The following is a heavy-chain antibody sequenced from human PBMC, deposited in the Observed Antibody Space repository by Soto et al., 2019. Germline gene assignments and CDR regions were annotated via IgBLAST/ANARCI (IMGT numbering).Heavy chain of an antibody. CDR3: ARGERLYYSYYGMDV. CDR2: INTGNGNT. CDR1: GYNFSTYA. V-gene: IGHV1-3*04. Sequence: ASVKVSCKASGYNFSTYALLWVRQAPGQGLEWMGWINTGNGNTKYSQKFQGRVTMTRDTSASTAFLELSSLKSEDTAVYYCARGERLYYSYYGMDVCGQGSTGTVSS. D-gene: IGHD3-3*01. J-gene: IGHJ6*02.